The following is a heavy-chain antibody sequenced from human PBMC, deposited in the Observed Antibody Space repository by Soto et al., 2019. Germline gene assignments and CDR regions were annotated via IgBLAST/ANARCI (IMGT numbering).Heavy chain of an antibody. J-gene: IGHJ2*01. D-gene: IGHD6-13*01. CDR3: ARDGGIGGWYFDL. CDR2: ISSSDTI. V-gene: IGHV3-11*01. Sequence: QVQLVESGGGLVKPGGSLRLSCAVSGFTFSDYYMSWIRQAPGKGLEWFSYISSSDTIYYADSVKGRFTISRDNAKNSLXXXXNSLRAEDTAVYYCARDGGIGGWYFDLWGRGTLVTVSS. CDR1: GFTFSDYY.